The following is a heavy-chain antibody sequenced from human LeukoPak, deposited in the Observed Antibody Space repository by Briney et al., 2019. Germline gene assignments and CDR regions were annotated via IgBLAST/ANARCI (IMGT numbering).Heavy chain of an antibody. CDR3: ARDGGLGSDY. CDR1: GGTFSSYA. CDR2: ISAYNGNT. J-gene: IGHJ4*02. D-gene: IGHD2-15*01. Sequence: GASVKVSCKASGGTFSSYAISWVRQAPGQGLEWMGWISAYNGNTNYAQKLQGRVTMTTDTSASTAYMELSSLRSEDTAVYYCARDGGLGSDYWGQGTLVTVSS. V-gene: IGHV1-18*01.